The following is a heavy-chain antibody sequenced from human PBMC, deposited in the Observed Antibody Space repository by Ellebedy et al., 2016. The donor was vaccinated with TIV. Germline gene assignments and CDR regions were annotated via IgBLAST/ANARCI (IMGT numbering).Heavy chain of an antibody. D-gene: IGHD4-17*01. CDR1: GGAITTNAYY. J-gene: IGHJ4*02. CDR3: KAFRTTVTTSHDS. CDR2: VYNSGST. V-gene: IGHV4-39*01. Sequence: GSLRLSCTVSGGAITTNAYYWGWFRQPPGKGLEWIGSVYNSGSTYYNPSLKSRVTISVDTSRNQFSLKLTSVTAADTAFYFCKAFRTTVTTSHDSWGQGILVTVSS.